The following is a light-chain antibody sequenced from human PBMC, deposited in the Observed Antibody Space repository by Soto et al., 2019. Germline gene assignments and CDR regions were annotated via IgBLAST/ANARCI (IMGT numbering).Light chain of an antibody. CDR1: QSVSSN. CDR3: QQYGGTPPIT. Sequence: EIVMTQSPATLSVSPGERSTLSCRASQSVSSNLAWYRQKPGQAPRFLIYGASSRATGIPDRFSGSGSGTDFTLTISRLEPEDFAVYYCQQYGGTPPITFGQGTRLEIK. CDR2: GAS. J-gene: IGKJ5*01. V-gene: IGKV3-20*01.